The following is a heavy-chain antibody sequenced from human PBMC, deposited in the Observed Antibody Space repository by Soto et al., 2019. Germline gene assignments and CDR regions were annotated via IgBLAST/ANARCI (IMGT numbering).Heavy chain of an antibody. V-gene: IGHV4-59*01. CDR3: ARVGGVAARTFSY. Sequence: QVQLQESGPGLVKASETLSLTCTVSGGSINDFYWSWLRQPPGKGLEWIGYIYYSWSTDYNPALKGRVTISVDTSKNQFSLTLRSVTAADTAVYYCARVGGVAARTFSYWGQGTMVTVSS. CDR1: GGSINDFY. CDR2: IYYSWST. D-gene: IGHD6-6*01. J-gene: IGHJ4*02.